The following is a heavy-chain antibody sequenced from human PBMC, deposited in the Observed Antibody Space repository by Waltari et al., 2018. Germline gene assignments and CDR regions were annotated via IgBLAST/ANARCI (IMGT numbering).Heavy chain of an antibody. CDR3: ARSHNRGVTPFDQ. D-gene: IGHD4-4*01. Sequence: EVQLVETGGGLIQPGGSLRLSCAASGFTVSSNYMNWVRQAPGKGLEWGSVIYSGGNTYYADSVKGRFTISRDNSKNTLYLQMNSLRAEDTAVYYCARSHNRGVTPFDQWGQGTLVTVSS. CDR2: IYSGGNT. CDR1: GFTVSSNY. J-gene: IGHJ4*02. V-gene: IGHV3-53*02.